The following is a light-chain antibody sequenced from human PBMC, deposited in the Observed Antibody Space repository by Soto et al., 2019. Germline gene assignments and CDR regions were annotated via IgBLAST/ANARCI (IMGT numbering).Light chain of an antibody. CDR2: DAS. V-gene: IGKV1-39*01. CDR1: QSVSNY. Sequence: DIQMTQSATSLSVSVGDRVTITCRASQSVSNYLHWYQQKPGKTPNLLIYDASSLQSGVPSRFSGSGSGTDFTLTISSLQREDFATYYCQQSYYNPTFGQGTKVDI. CDR3: QQSYYNPT. J-gene: IGKJ1*01.